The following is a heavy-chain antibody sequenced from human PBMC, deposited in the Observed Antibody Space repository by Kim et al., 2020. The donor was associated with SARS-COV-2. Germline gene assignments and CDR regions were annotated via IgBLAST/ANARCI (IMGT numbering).Heavy chain of an antibody. CDR2: ILYDGSNK. CDR3: ARNRHQGDDAFDI. D-gene: IGHD3-16*01. J-gene: IGHJ3*02. Sequence: GGSLRLSCAASGFTFSSYGMHWVRQAPGKGLEWVAVILYDGSNKFYADSVKGRFTISRDNSKNTLYLQMNSLRAEDTAVYYCARNRHQGDDAFDIWGQGTVVTVSS. V-gene: IGHV3-33*01. CDR1: GFTFSSYG.